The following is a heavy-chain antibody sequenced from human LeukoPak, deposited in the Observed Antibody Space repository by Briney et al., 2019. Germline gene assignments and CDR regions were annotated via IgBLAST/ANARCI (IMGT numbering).Heavy chain of an antibody. Sequence: GGSLRRSCAASGFTLSSYGRHWAGQAPGKGLEWVALVRYDGSNNYYVDCVKVRFTISRDNYKNTLYMQMNSLRAEDTAVYYCAKVRYCSSTSCQDRGAFDIWGQGTMVTVSS. V-gene: IGHV3-30*02. CDR2: VRYDGSNN. J-gene: IGHJ3*02. CDR1: GFTLSSYG. CDR3: AKVRYCSSTSCQDRGAFDI. D-gene: IGHD2-2*01.